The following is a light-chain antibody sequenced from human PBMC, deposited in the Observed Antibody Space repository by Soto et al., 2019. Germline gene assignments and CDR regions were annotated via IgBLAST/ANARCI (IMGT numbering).Light chain of an antibody. CDR3: LVWESSSDQYV. V-gene: IGLV3-21*02. CDR2: DDA. J-gene: IGLJ1*01. Sequence: ELPQPPSVSVAPGQTARITCGGEKVENKNVHWYQQKAGQAPVLVVFDDADRPSGIPDRFSGSYSGNTATLTISRVEAGDEADYYCLVWESSSDQYVFGTGTKVTVL. CDR1: KVENKN.